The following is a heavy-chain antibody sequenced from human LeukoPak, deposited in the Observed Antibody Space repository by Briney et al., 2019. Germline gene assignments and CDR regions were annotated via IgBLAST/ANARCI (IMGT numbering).Heavy chain of an antibody. J-gene: IGHJ4*02. CDR1: GGSFSGYY. CDR3: ARRTAGTPDFDY. CDR2: INHSGST. V-gene: IGHV4-34*01. D-gene: IGHD6-19*01. Sequence: SETLSLTCAVYGGSFSGYYWSWIRQPPGKGLEWIGEINHSGSTNYNPSLKSRVTISVDTSKNQSSLKLSSVTAADTAVYYCARRTAGTPDFDYWGQGTLVTVSS.